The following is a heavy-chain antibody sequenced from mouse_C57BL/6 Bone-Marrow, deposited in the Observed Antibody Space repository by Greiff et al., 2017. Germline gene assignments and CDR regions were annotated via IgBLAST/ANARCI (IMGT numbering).Heavy chain of an antibody. CDR3: NTGGLRRFHWYFHV. D-gene: IGHD2-4*01. Sequence: VQLQQSGAELVRPPPSVKLSCPASGFHIKDYYLHWVKQRPEQGLEWIGRIDHEDGDTEYAPKFQGKATMTADTSSNTAYLQLSSLTSEDTAVYFCNTGGLRRFHWYFHVWRT. CDR2: IDHEDGDT. V-gene: IGHV14-1*01. J-gene: IGHJ1*03. CDR1: GFHIKDYY.